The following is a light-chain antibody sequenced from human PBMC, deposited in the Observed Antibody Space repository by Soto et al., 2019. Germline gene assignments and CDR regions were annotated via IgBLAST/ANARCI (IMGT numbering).Light chain of an antibody. J-gene: IGKJ2*01. CDR3: QHYGSSPYT. CDR1: PSVSSSY. V-gene: IGKV3-20*01. CDR2: GAS. Sequence: EIVLTQSPGTLSLSPGERVTLSCRASPSVSSSYLAWYQQKPGQAPRLLFYGASRRATGIPDRFGGGQSGTDFTLTVSRLEPEDFAVYFCQHYGSSPYTFGQGTKLEI.